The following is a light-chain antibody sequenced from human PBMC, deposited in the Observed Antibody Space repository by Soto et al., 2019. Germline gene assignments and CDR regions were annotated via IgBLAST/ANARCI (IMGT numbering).Light chain of an antibody. V-gene: IGKV3-15*01. CDR1: QSITSE. CDR3: QQCHNWPLT. CDR2: GAS. Sequence: EIVMTQSPATLSLSPGERAALSCRASQSITSELAWYQQKPGQPPRLLIYGASTRAPGVPARFTGSESGSEFTLTISGLQSEDFAVYYCQQCHNWPLTFGPGTKVEI. J-gene: IGKJ3*01.